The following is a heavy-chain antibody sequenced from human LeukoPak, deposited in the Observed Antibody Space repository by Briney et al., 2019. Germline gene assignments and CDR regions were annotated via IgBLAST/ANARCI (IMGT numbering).Heavy chain of an antibody. CDR1: GYTFTGYY. CDR2: INPNSGGT. D-gene: IGHD3-9*01. CDR3: ARDSGYGRYYFDY. Sequence: GASVKVSCKASGYTFTGYYMHWVRQAPGQGLEWMGWINPNSGGTNYAQKFQGWVTITADESTSTAYMELNSLRSEDTAVYYCARDSGYGRYYFDYWGQGTLVTVSS. J-gene: IGHJ4*02. V-gene: IGHV1-2*04.